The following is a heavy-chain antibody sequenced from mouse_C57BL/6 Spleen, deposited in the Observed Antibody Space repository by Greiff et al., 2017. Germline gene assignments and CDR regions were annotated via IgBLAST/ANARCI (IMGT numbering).Heavy chain of an antibody. CDR2: INPNNGGT. J-gene: IGHJ4*01. Sequence: LVEPGASVKISCKASGYTFTDYYMNWVKQSHGKSLEWIGDINPNNGGTSYNQKFKGKATLTVDKSSSTAYMELRSLTSEDSAVYYCARYGNYPYYYAMDYWGQGTSVTVSS. V-gene: IGHV1-26*01. CDR1: GYTFTDYY. D-gene: IGHD2-1*01. CDR3: ARYGNYPYYYAMDY.